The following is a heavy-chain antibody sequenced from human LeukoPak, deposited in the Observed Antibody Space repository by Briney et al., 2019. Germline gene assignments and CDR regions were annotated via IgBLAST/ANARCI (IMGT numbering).Heavy chain of an antibody. V-gene: IGHV4-59*01. J-gene: IGHJ6*03. D-gene: IGHD1-20*01. CDR2: IYYSGST. CDR1: GGSISSYY. CDR3: ARDLGITGTDYYYYMDV. Sequence: SETLSLTCTVSGGSISSYYWSWIRQPPGRGLEWIGYIYYSGSTNYNPSLKSRVTISVDTSKNQFSLKLSSVTAADTAVYYCARDLGITGTDYYYYMDVWGKGTTVTVSS.